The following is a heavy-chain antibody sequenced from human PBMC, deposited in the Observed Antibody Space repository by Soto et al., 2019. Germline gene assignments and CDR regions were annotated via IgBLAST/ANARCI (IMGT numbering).Heavy chain of an antibody. CDR1: GNTLSELP. V-gene: IGHV1-24*01. CDR2: YDPEDDGT. J-gene: IGHJ4*01. Sequence: QVQLVQSGAEVRKPGASVKVSCKMSGNTLSELPMHWVRQIPGQGLEWMAGYDPEDDGTIYAQNFEGRVSLTEDTSTDTAYLEMNRLTSEETAVYYCGTIGNAAYSSLFYWCQGTRVTVSS. D-gene: IGHD3-3*01. CDR3: GTIGNAAYSSLFY.